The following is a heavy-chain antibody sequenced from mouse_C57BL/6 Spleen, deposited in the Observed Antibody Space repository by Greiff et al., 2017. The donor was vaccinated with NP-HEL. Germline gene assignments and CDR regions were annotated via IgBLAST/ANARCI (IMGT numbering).Heavy chain of an antibody. CDR1: GYTFTNYW. CDR3: AREGRRGDYYAMDY. CDR2: IYPGGGYT. J-gene: IGHJ4*01. V-gene: IGHV1-63*01. D-gene: IGHD2-14*01. Sequence: VQLVESGAELVRPGTSVKMSCKASGYTFTNYWIGWAKQRPGHGLEWIGDIYPGGGYTNYNEKFKGKATLTADKSSSTAYMQFSSLTSEDSAIYYCAREGRRGDYYAMDYWGQGTSVTVSS.